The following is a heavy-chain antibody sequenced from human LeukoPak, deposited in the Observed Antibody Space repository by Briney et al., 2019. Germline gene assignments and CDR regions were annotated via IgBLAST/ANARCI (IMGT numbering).Heavy chain of an antibody. V-gene: IGHV3-23*01. Sequence: GGSLRLSCAASGFTFSTYAMSWVRQAPGKGLEWVSAIVASGGSTYYEDSVKGRFTISRDNSKNTLYLQMNSLRAEDTAVYYCAKDDVRGSGWFDYWGQGTLVTVSS. D-gene: IGHD6-19*01. J-gene: IGHJ4*02. CDR1: GFTFSTYA. CDR2: IVASGGST. CDR3: AKDDVRGSGWFDY.